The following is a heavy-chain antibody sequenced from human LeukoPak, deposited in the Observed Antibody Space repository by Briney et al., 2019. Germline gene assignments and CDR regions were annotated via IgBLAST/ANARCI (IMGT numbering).Heavy chain of an antibody. CDR2: IDSSSSDI. Sequence: GGSLRLSCAASGFIFSTYSMNWVRQALGKGLEWVSGIDSSSSDISYADSVKGRFTISRDNAKNSLYLQMNSLRAEDTAVYYCARDRGYWETFDYWGQGTLVTVSS. CDR3: ARDRGYWETFDY. D-gene: IGHD2-15*01. J-gene: IGHJ4*02. V-gene: IGHV3-21*01. CDR1: GFIFSTYS.